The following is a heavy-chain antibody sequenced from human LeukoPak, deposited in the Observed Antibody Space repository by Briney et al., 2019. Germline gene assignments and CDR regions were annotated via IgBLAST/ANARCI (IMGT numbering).Heavy chain of an antibody. CDR2: ISGSGGST. V-gene: IGHV3-23*01. J-gene: IGHJ4*02. CDR3: AKDREFVVVPAAPDY. CDR1: GFTFSDYY. Sequence: GGSLRLSCAASGFTFSDYYMSWVRQAPGKGLEWVSAISGSGGSTYYADSVKGRFTISRDNSKNTLYLQMNSLRAEDTAVYYCAKDREFVVVPAAPDYWGQGTLVTVSS. D-gene: IGHD2-2*01.